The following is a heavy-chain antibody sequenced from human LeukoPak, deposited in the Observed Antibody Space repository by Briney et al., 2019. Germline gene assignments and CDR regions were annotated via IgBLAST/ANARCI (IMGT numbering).Heavy chain of an antibody. CDR3: ARSGGSRFFYMDI. CDR1: GGSVSDFY. J-gene: IGHJ6*03. D-gene: IGHD1-26*01. Sequence: PSETLSLTCSVSGGSVSDFYWSWIRQSPGKGLEWIGYIYYGGSTTYSPSLKSRVSISRDTSRNQLSLKLTSMTAADTAVYYCARSGGSRFFYMDIWGEGTTVSVS. V-gene: IGHV4-59*02. CDR2: IYYGGST.